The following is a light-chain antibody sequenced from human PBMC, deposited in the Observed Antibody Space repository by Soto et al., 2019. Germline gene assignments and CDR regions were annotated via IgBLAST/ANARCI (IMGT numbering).Light chain of an antibody. J-gene: IGKJ3*01. V-gene: IGKV2-28*01. CDR3: MQALQTPRFT. CDR2: LGS. Sequence: DVVMTQSPRSLPVTPGEPASISCRSSQSILHSNGYNYLDWYLQKPGQSPQLLIYLGSNRASGVPDRFSGSGSGTDFALKISRVEAEDVGVYYCMQALQTPRFTFGPGTKVDIK. CDR1: QSILHSNGYNY.